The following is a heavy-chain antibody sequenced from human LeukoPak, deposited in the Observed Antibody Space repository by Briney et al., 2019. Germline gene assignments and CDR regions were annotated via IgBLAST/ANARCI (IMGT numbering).Heavy chain of an antibody. CDR2: IYTSGST. CDR1: GGSISSGSYY. CDR3: ARDRGSSSPSGWFDP. D-gene: IGHD6-6*01. V-gene: IGHV4-61*02. Sequence: PSQTLSLTCTVSGGSISSGSYYWSWIRQPAGKGLEWIGRIYTSGSTNYNPSLKSRVTISVDTSKNQLSLNLSSVTAADTAVYYCARDRGSSSPSGWFDPWGQGTLVTVSS. J-gene: IGHJ5*02.